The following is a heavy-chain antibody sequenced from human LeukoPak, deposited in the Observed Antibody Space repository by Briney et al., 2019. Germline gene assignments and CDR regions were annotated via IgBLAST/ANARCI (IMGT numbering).Heavy chain of an antibody. D-gene: IGHD6-19*01. Sequence: PGGSLRLSCAASGFTFSSYAMSWVRQAPGKGLEWVSVISGSGGDTYHADSVKGWFTISRDNSKNTLYLQMNSLRAEDTAVYYCAKASSGGWSDFDYWGQGTLVTVSS. CDR2: ISGSGGDT. V-gene: IGHV3-23*01. J-gene: IGHJ4*02. CDR1: GFTFSSYA. CDR3: AKASSGGWSDFDY.